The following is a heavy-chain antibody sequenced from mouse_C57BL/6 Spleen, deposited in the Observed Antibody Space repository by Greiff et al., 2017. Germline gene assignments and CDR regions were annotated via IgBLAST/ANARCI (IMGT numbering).Heavy chain of an antibody. D-gene: IGHD4-1*01. CDR1: GYAFTNYL. V-gene: IGHV1-54*01. CDR3: ARSGSYYFDY. Sequence: QVQLKQSGAELVRPGTSVKVSCTASGYAFTNYLIEWVKQRPGQGLEWIGVINPGSGGTNYNEKFKGKATLTADKSSSTAYMQLSSLTSEDSAVYFCARSGSYYFDYWGQGTTLTVAS. CDR2: INPGSGGT. J-gene: IGHJ2*01.